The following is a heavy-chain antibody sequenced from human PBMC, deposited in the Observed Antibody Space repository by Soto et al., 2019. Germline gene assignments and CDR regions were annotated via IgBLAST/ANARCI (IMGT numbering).Heavy chain of an antibody. CDR3: ARGALVTFDYDFWSGYYAGNWFDP. V-gene: IGHV3-11*06. D-gene: IGHD3-3*01. J-gene: IGHJ5*02. Sequence: GGSLRLSCAASGFTFSDYYMSWIRQAPGKGLEWVSYISSSSSYTNYADSVKGRFTISRDNAKNSLYLQMNSLRAEDTAVYYCARGALVTFDYDFWSGYYAGNWFDPWGQGTLVTVSS. CDR2: ISSSSSYT. CDR1: GFTFSDYY.